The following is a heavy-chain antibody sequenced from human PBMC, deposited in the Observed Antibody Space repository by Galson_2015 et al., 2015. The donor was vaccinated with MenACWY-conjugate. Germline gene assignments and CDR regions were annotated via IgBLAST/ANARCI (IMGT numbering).Heavy chain of an antibody. V-gene: IGHV3-11*01. CDR1: GFTFSDYD. Sequence: SLRLSCAASGFTFSDYDMSWIRQAPGKGLEWVSYISSGGSSINHAEFVKGRFTISRDNAKNSQYLQMNSLRAEDTAVYYCAREGGAAKEFDYWSQGTLVTVSS. CDR2: ISSGGSSI. J-gene: IGHJ4*02. D-gene: IGHD2-15*01. CDR3: AREGGAAKEFDY.